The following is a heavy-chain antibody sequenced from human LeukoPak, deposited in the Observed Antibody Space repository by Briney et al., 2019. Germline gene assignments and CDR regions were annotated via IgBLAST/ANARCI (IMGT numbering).Heavy chain of an antibody. V-gene: IGHV3-53*05. CDR3: AKLAVAANAFDI. D-gene: IGHD6-19*01. Sequence: GGSLRLSCVVSGFTVTSNYMSWVRQAPGKGLEWVSIISAGGNTHYTDSVKGRFTISRDNSKNTLYLQMNSLRAEDTAVYYCAKLAVAANAFDIWGQGTTVTVSS. CDR1: GFTVTSNY. CDR2: ISAGGNT. J-gene: IGHJ3*02.